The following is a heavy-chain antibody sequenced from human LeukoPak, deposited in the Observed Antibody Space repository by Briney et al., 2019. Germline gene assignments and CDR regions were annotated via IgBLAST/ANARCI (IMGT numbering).Heavy chain of an antibody. CDR3: ARVSGTAWGDY. CDR2: IIPIFGTA. D-gene: IGHD3-16*01. V-gene: IGHV1-69*13. J-gene: IGHJ4*02. Sequence: ASVKVSCTASGYTFTSYYMHWVRQAPGQGLEWMGGIIPIFGTANYAQKFQGRVTITADESTSTAYMELSSLRSEDTAVYYCARVSGTAWGDYWGQGTLVTVSS. CDR1: GYTFTSYY.